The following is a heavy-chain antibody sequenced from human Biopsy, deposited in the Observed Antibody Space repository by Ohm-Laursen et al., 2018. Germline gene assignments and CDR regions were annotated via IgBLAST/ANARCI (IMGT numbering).Heavy chain of an antibody. CDR1: GFTFNDFA. CDR3: ASDLNGDPSAFDY. CDR2: IGGSGGTT. D-gene: IGHD4-17*01. V-gene: IGHV3-23*01. J-gene: IGHJ4*02. Sequence: SLRLSCTASGFTFNDFAMTWVRQAPGKGLEWVSAIGGSGGTTYYAGSVKGRFTISRDNSKNTLFLQMNSLRAADTAIYYCASDLNGDPSAFDYWGQGTPVTVSS.